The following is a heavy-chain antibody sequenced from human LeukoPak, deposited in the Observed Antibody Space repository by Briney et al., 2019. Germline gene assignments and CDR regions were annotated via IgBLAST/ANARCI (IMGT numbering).Heavy chain of an antibody. D-gene: IGHD2-2*03. CDR2: IGGSGTRT. CDR3: AKDSHWILFDD. V-gene: IGHV3-23*01. Sequence: GGSLRLSCTASGFTFATYGMNWVRQAPGKGLEWVSGIGGSGTRTYYADSVKGRFTISRDNPKNTLYLQMNSLRDEDTAVYYCAKDSHWILFDDWGQGTLVTVSS. J-gene: IGHJ4*02. CDR1: GFTFATYG.